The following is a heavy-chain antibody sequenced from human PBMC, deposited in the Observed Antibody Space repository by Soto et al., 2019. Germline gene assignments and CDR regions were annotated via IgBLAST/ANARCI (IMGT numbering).Heavy chain of an antibody. J-gene: IGHJ3*02. D-gene: IGHD1-26*01. CDR2: IYWNDDK. CDR1: GFSLSTSGVG. Sequence: SGPTLVNPTQTLTLTCTFSGFSLSTSGVGVGWIRQPPGKALEWLALIYWNDDKRYSPSLKSRLTMTRNTSISTAYMELSSLRSEDTAVYYCARGIPGGVGATKGAFDIWGQGTMVTVSS. V-gene: IGHV2-5*01. CDR3: ARGIPGGVGATKGAFDI.